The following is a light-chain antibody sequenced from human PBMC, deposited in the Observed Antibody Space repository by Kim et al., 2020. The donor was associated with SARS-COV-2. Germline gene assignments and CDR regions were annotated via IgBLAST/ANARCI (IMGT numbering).Light chain of an antibody. J-gene: IGKJ4*01. CDR3: RNCYSAPLT. Sequence: ASVGDRVTITCRASQGIITSLAWYQHKPGKGPNLLIYAASTVQSGVPSRFSDSGSGTEFTLTISDLQPEDVATYYCRNCYSAPLTFGGGTKVDIK. V-gene: IGKV1-27*01. CDR1: QGIITS. CDR2: AAS.